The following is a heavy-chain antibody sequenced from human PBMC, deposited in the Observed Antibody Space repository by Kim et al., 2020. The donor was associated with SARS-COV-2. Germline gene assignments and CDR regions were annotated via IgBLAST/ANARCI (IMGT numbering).Heavy chain of an antibody. Sequence: GGSLRLSCAASGFTFTSYSMNWVHQAPGKGLEWVSSISSSRSYIYYADSVKGRFTISRDNAKNSLYLQMNSLRAEDTAVYYCARDYMSVSGWTGYYFDSWGQGTLVTVSS. CDR3: ARDYMSVSGWTGYYFDS. J-gene: IGHJ4*02. D-gene: IGHD6-19*01. V-gene: IGHV3-21*01. CDR2: ISSSRSYI. CDR1: GFTFTSYS.